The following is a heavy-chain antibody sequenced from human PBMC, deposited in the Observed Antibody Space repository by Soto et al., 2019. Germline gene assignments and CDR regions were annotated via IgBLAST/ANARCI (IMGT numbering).Heavy chain of an antibody. CDR2: IDPSDSPT. D-gene: IGHD3-22*01. Sequence: PGESLKISCKGSGYSFAGYWITWVRQKPGKGLEWMGRIDPSDSPTYYSPSFRGHVTISVTKSITTVFLQWSSLRASDTAMYYCARQIYDSDTGPNFQYYFDSWGQGTTVTVSS. J-gene: IGHJ4*02. CDR3: ARQIYDSDTGPNFQYYFDS. CDR1: GYSFAGYW. V-gene: IGHV5-10-1*01.